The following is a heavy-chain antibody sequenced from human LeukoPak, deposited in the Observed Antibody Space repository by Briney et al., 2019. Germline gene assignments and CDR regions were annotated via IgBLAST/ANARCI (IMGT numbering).Heavy chain of an antibody. J-gene: IGHJ4*02. D-gene: IGHD5-18*01. V-gene: IGHV3-30*02. CDR1: GFTFSSYG. Sequence: QTGGSLRLSCAASGFTFSSYGMHWVRQAPGKGLEWVTFIQYDESNKYYAASVKGRFTISRDNSKNTLYLQMNSLRAEDTAVYYCARETYPGYSYGITRVVYDFDYWGQGTLVTVSS. CDR3: ARETYPGYSYGITRVVYDFDY. CDR2: IQYDESNK.